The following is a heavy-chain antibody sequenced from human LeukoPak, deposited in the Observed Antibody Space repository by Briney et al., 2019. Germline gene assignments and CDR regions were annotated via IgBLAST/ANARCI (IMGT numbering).Heavy chain of an antibody. V-gene: IGHV5-51*01. CDR2: IYPGDSDT. CDR1: GYSFTSYW. J-gene: IGHJ4*02. Sequence: GESLKISCKGSGYSFTSYWIGWVRQMPGKGLEWVGIIYPGDSDTRYSPSFQGQVTISAGKSISPAYRQSNSPKASDTAMYYCARLPAMTMVVSLDYWGQGTLVTVSS. CDR3: ARLPAMTMVVSLDY. D-gene: IGHD4-23*01.